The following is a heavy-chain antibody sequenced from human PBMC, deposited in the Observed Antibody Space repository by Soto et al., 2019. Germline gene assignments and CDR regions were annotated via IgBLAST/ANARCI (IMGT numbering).Heavy chain of an antibody. V-gene: IGHV4-59*01. CDR3: ARDLPVDGP. CDR2: IYYSRST. J-gene: IGHJ5*02. CDR1: GGSINGYY. Sequence: PSETLSLTCTVSGGSINGYYWSWIRQPPGKGLEWIGYIYYSRSTNYNPSLKSRVTISVDTSKNQFSLKVNSVTAADTAVYYCARDLPVDGPWGQGSLVIVSS.